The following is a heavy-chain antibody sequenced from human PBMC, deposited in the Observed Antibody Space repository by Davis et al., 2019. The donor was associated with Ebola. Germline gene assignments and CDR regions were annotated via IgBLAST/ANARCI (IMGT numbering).Heavy chain of an antibody. D-gene: IGHD3-16*01. CDR2: ISAYNGNT. CDR3: ARDRGMITFGGTLDY. V-gene: IGHV1-18*01. CDR1: GYTFTSYG. J-gene: IGHJ4*02. Sequence: AASVKVSCKASGYTFTSYGITWVRQAPGQGLEWMGWISAYNGNTNYAQKFQGRVTMTTDTSTSTAYMELRSLRSDDTAVYYCARDRGMITFGGTLDYWGQGTLVTVSS.